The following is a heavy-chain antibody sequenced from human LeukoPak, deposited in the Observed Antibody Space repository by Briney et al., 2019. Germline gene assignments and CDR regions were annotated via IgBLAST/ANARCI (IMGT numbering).Heavy chain of an antibody. J-gene: IGHJ6*02. Sequence: PSETLSLTCTVSGGSISSSSYSWGWIRQPPGKGLEWIGSTYYSGSTYYNPSLKSRVTISVDTSKNQFSLKLSSVTAADTAVYYCARQGDDSSGYYYYYGMDVWGQGTTVTVSS. D-gene: IGHD3-22*01. CDR1: GGSISSSSYS. CDR3: ARQGDDSSGYYYYYGMDV. V-gene: IGHV4-39*01. CDR2: TYYSGST.